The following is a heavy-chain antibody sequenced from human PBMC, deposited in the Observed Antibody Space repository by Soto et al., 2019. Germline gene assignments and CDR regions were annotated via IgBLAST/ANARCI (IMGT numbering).Heavy chain of an antibody. CDR3: ASTPRDYDFWSGYYADWYFDL. D-gene: IGHD3-3*01. Sequence: GESLKISCKGSGYSLTSYWIGWVRQMPGKGLEWMGIIYPGDSDTRYSPSFQGQVTISADKSISTAYLQWSSLKASDTAMYYCASTPRDYDFWSGYYADWYFDLWGRGTLVTVS. J-gene: IGHJ2*01. CDR1: GYSLTSYW. V-gene: IGHV5-51*01. CDR2: IYPGDSDT.